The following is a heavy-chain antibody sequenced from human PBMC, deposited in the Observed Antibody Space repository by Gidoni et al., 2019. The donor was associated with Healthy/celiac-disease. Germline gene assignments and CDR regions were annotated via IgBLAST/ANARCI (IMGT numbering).Heavy chain of an antibody. CDR3: ARDSPYRIAAAGPNKPDYYYGMDV. D-gene: IGHD6-13*01. CDR2: IYYSGST. J-gene: IGHJ6*02. CDR1: GGSISSYY. V-gene: IGHV4-59*01. Sequence: QVQLQESGPGLVKPSETLSLTCTVSGGSISSYYWSWIRPPPGKGLEWIGYIYYSGSTNYNPSLKSRVTISVDTSKNQFSLKLSSVTAADTAVYYCARDSPYRIAAAGPNKPDYYYGMDVWGQGTTVTVSS.